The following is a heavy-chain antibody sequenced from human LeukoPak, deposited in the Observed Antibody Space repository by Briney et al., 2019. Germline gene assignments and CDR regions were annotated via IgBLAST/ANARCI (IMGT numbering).Heavy chain of an antibody. CDR1: GGSISSSSYY. D-gene: IGHD7-27*01. CDR2: IYTSGST. V-gene: IGHV4-61*02. Sequence: SETLSLTCTVSGGSISSSSYYWSWIRQPAGKGLEWIGRIYTSGSTNYNPSLKSRVTISVDTSKNQFSLKLSSVTAADTAVYYCARYEDTGDWGYWGQGTLVTVSS. J-gene: IGHJ4*02. CDR3: ARYEDTGDWGY.